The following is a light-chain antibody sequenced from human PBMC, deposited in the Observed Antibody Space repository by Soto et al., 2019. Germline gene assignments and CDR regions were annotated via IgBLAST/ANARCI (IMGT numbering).Light chain of an antibody. J-gene: IGKJ1*01. V-gene: IGKV3-20*01. Sequence: EIMLTQSPATLSLSHGERATLSCRASQTVSSNYLAWYQQKPGQAPRLLIFGASIRVTGIPDRFIGSGSGTDFTLTISRLEPEDFAVYYCQHYVTSRTTFGQGTKV. CDR3: QHYVTSRTT. CDR2: GAS. CDR1: QTVSSNY.